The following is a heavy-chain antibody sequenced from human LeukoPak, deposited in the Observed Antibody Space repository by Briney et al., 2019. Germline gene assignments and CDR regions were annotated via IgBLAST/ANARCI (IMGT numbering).Heavy chain of an antibody. CDR1: GFIFGDYG. V-gene: IGHV3-49*04. D-gene: IGHD2-15*01. CDR3: TREADSCFNIQH. Sequence: PGRSLRLSCTASGFIFGDYGMSWVRQAPGKGLEWVGFIRSKAYGGTTEYAASVKGRFTISRDNSKSIAYLQMNSLKSEDTAVYYCTREADSCFNIQHWGQGTLVTVSS. J-gene: IGHJ1*01. CDR2: IRSKAYGGTT.